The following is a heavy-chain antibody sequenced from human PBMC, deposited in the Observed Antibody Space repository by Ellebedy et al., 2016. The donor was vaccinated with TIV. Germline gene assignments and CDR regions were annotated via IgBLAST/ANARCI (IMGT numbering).Heavy chain of an antibody. D-gene: IGHD4-11*01. Sequence: GGSLRLXXAASGFTFSSYAMSWVRQAPGKGLEWVSAISGSGGSTYYADSVKGRFTISRDNSKNTLYLQMNSLRAEDTAVYYCAREGAGGTTIWGLDYWGQGTLVTVSS. CDR1: GFTFSSYA. CDR3: AREGAGGTTIWGLDY. J-gene: IGHJ4*02. CDR2: ISGSGGST. V-gene: IGHV3-23*01.